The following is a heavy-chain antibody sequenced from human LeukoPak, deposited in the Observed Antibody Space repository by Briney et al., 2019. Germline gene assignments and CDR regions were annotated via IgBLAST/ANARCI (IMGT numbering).Heavy chain of an antibody. CDR1: GDSVSSNSAA. V-gene: IGHV6-1*01. CDR3: ARDLTTVTKIYYYHYMDV. J-gene: IGHJ6*03. CDR2: TYYRSKWYN. Sequence: SQTLSLTCAISGDSVSSNSAAWNWIRQSPSRGLEWLGRTYYRSKWYNDYAVSVKSRITINPDTSKNQFSLQLDSVTPEDTAVYYCARDLTTVTKIYYYHYMDVWGKGTTVTVSS. D-gene: IGHD4-11*01.